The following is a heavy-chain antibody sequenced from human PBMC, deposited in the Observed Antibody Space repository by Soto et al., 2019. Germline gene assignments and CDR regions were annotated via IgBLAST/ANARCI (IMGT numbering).Heavy chain of an antibody. J-gene: IGHJ6*02. CDR2: ISGSGGST. D-gene: IGHD3-3*01. CDR1: GFTFSSYA. Sequence: GGSLRLSCAASGFTFSSYAMSWVRQAPGKGLEWVSAISGSGGSTYYADSVKGRFTISRDNSKNTLYLQMNSLRAEDTAVYYCATRLYDFWSGYLAADDYYYYGMDVWGQGTTVTVSS. V-gene: IGHV3-23*01. CDR3: ATRLYDFWSGYLAADDYYYYGMDV.